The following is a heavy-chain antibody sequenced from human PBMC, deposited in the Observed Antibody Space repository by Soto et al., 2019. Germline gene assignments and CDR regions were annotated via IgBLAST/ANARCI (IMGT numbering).Heavy chain of an antibody. Sequence: SETLSLTCAVYGGSFSGYYWSWIRQPPGKGLEWIGEINHSGSTNYNPSLKSRVTISVDTSKNQFSLKLSSVTAADAAVCYCARGQHSSSSYYYYYMDVWGKGTTVTVSS. V-gene: IGHV4-34*01. CDR2: INHSGST. CDR1: GGSFSGYY. D-gene: IGHD6-6*01. J-gene: IGHJ6*03. CDR3: ARGQHSSSSYYYYYMDV.